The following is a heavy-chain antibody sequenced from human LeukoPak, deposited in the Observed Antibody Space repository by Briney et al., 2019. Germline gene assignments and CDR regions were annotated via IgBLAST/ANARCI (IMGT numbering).Heavy chain of an antibody. CDR1: GYDFTRVG. J-gene: IGHJ4*02. V-gene: IGHV1-18*01. CDR2: ISPYNGNT. CDR3: ARAGSGSGWYFDY. D-gene: IGHD6-19*01. Sequence: GASVKVSCKASGYDFTRVGITWVRPAPRQGLEWMGWISPYNGNTRYAQKFQGRVAMTTDTSTTTAYMELRGLRFNDTAVYYCARAGSGSGWYFDYWGQGTLVTVSS.